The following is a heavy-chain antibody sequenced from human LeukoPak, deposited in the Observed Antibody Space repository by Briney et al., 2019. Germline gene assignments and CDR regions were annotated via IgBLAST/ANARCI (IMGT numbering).Heavy chain of an antibody. Sequence: PSETLSLTCTVSRASISSYFWSWIRPPPGKGLAWIGYIYYSGSAHYTPSLKSPVTISQHTSKSQLALNLTSETAAGTAVYYCARYDGNFDYWGQGTLVTVSS. V-gene: IGHV4-59*01. CDR2: IYYSGSA. CDR1: RASISSYF. D-gene: IGHD2-8*01. CDR3: ARYDGNFDY. J-gene: IGHJ4*02.